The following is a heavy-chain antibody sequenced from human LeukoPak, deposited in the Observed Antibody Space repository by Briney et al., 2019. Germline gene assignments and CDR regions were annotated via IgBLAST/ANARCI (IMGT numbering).Heavy chain of an antibody. V-gene: IGHV4-31*03. D-gene: IGHD7-27*01. J-gene: IGHJ5*02. CDR1: GGSISNDGYY. CDR2: IYYSGST. Sequence: PSETLSLTCNVSGGSISNDGYYWSWIRQHPGKGLEWLGYIYYSGSTYYNPSLKSRVTLSVDTSKSQFSLRLSSVTAADTAVYYCARDLTGDQFFDPWGHGTLVTVSS. CDR3: ARDLTGDQFFDP.